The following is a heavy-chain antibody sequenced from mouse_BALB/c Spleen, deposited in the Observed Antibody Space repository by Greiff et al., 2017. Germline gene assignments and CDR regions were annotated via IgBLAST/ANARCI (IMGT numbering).Heavy chain of an antibody. J-gene: IGHJ2*01. V-gene: IGHV2-2*02. D-gene: IGHD1-2*01. CDR3: ARFYYGQYYFDY. Sequence: QVHVKQSGPGLVQPSQSLSITCTVSGFSLTSYGVHWVRQSPGKGLEWLGVIWSGGSTDYNAAFISRLSISKDNSKSQVFFKMNSLQANDTAIYYCARFYYGQYYFDYWGQGTTLTVSS. CDR2: IWSGGST. CDR1: GFSLTSYG.